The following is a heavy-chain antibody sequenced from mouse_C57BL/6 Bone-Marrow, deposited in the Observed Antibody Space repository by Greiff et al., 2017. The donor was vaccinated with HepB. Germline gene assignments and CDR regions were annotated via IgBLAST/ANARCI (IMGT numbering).Heavy chain of an antibody. V-gene: IGHV5-16*01. J-gene: IGHJ2*01. D-gene: IGHD4-1*01. CDR2: INYDGSST. Sequence: EVKVVESEGGLVQPGSSMKLSCTASGFTFSDYYMAWVRQVPEKGLEWVANINYDGSSTYYLDSLKSRFIISRDNAKNILYLQMSSLKSEDTATYYCARISLGRNYFDYWGQGTTLTVSS. CDR1: GFTFSDYY. CDR3: ARISLGRNYFDY.